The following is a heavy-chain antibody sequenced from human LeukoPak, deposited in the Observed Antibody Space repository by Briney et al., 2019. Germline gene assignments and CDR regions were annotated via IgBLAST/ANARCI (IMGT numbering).Heavy chain of an antibody. CDR1: GFTFDDYA. D-gene: IGHD3-16*01. CDR3: AKQAASGGGVDY. J-gene: IGHJ4*02. V-gene: IGHV3-43*02. Sequence: PGGSLRLSCATSGFTFDDYAMHWVRQAPGKGLEWVSLTSGDSGTTYYADSVKGRFTISRDNSKNSLHVQMNNLRSEDTALYYCAKQAASGGGVDYWGQGTLITVSS. CDR2: TSGDSGTT.